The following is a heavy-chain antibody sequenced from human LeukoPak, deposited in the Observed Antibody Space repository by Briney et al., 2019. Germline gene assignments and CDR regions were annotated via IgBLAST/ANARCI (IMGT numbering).Heavy chain of an antibody. V-gene: IGHV3-30*18. CDR1: GFTFSSYG. CDR2: ISYDGSNK. Sequence: PGGSLRLSCAASGFTFSSYGMHWVRQAPGKGPEWVAVISYDGSNKYYADSVKGRFTISRDNSKNTLYLQMNSLRAEDTAVYYCAKDKSHYGMDVWGQGTTVTVSS. J-gene: IGHJ6*02. CDR3: AKDKSHYGMDV.